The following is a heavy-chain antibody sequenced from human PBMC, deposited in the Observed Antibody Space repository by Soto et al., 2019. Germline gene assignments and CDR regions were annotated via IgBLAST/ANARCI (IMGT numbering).Heavy chain of an antibody. V-gene: IGHV5-10-1*03. CDR3: AGPGLASGTGFRP. CDR1: GYSFTSYW. D-gene: IGHD6-13*01. CDR2: IDPSDSYS. J-gene: IGHJ5*02. Sequence: EVQLVQSGAEVKKPGDSLRISCKGSGYSFTSYWISWVRQMPGKGLEWMGRIDPSDSYSSYSPSFQGHVTISADKSIRTAHLQGGRPKASEPPMFYRAGPGLASGTGFRPWGQGTLVTVPP.